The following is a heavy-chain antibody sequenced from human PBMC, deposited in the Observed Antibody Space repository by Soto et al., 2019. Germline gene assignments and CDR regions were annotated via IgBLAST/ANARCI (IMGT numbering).Heavy chain of an antibody. D-gene: IGHD3-3*01. J-gene: IGHJ6*03. CDR3: ASRSYYDFWSGYANYYYYYMDV. Sequence: EVQLVESGGGLVQPGGSLRLSCAASGFTFSSYWMHWVRQAPGKGLVWVSRINSDGSSTSYADSVKGRFTISRDNAKNTLYLQMNSLRAEDTAVYYCASRSYYDFWSGYANYYYYYMDVWGKGTTVTVSS. CDR2: INSDGSST. V-gene: IGHV3-74*01. CDR1: GFTFSSYW.